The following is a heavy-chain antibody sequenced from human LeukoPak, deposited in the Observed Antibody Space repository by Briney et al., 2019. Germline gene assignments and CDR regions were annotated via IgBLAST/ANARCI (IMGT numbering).Heavy chain of an antibody. CDR2: ISSSSSYI. CDR1: GFTFSSYS. J-gene: IGHJ4*02. D-gene: IGHD2/OR15-2a*01. CDR3: ARDFSVTSNDY. V-gene: IGHV3-21*01. Sequence: PGGSLRLSCAGSGFTFSSYSMNWVRQAPGKGLEWVSSISSSSSYIYYADSVKGRFTISRDNAKTSLYLQMNSLRAEDTAVYYCARDFSVTSNDYWGQGTLVTVSS.